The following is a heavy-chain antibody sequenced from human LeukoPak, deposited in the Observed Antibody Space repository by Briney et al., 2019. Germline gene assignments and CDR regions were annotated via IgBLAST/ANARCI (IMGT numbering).Heavy chain of an antibody. Sequence: PSETLSLTCTVSGGSISSSSYYWGWIRQPPGKGLEWIGSIYYSGSTYYNPSLKSRVTISVDTSKNQFSLKLSSVTAADTAVYYCARDFYYYDSSGYYYRYFDYWGQGTLVTVSS. CDR2: IYYSGST. J-gene: IGHJ4*02. V-gene: IGHV4-39*07. CDR1: GGSISSSSYY. CDR3: ARDFYYYDSSGYYYRYFDY. D-gene: IGHD3-22*01.